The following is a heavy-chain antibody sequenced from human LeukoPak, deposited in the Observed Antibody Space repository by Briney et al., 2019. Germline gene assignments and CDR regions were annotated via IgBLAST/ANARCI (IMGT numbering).Heavy chain of an antibody. V-gene: IGHV4-30-4*08. Sequence: PSETLSLTCTVSGGSISSGDYYWSWIRQPPGEGLEWIGYIYYSGITYYNPSLKSRVSISVDTSKNQFSLKLSSVTAADTAVYYCARETMYYYGSGSSEHRRYYFDYWGQGTLVTVSS. D-gene: IGHD3-10*01. J-gene: IGHJ4*02. CDR1: GGSISSGDYY. CDR2: IYYSGIT. CDR3: ARETMYYYGSGSSEHRRYYFDY.